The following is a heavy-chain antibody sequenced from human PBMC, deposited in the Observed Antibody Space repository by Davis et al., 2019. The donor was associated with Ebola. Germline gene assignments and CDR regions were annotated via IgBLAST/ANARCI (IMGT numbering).Heavy chain of an antibody. D-gene: IGHD3-3*01. CDR1: GYTFTSYD. J-gene: IGHJ6*02. Sequence: AASVKVSCKASGYTFTSYDINWVRQATGQGLEWMGWMNPNSGNTGYAQKFQGRVTMTRNTSISTAYMELSSLRSDDTAVYYCARVPGITIFGVVIKYGMDVWGQGTTVTVSS. V-gene: IGHV1-8*01. CDR2: MNPNSGNT. CDR3: ARVPGITIFGVVIKYGMDV.